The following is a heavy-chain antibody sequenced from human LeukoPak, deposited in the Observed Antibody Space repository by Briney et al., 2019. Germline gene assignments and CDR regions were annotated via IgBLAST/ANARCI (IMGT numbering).Heavy chain of an antibody. CDR2: IKQDGGEK. CDR3: ARDPSYYVESSGYYDVFDL. V-gene: IGHV3-7*05. J-gene: IGHJ3*01. Sequence: QPGGSLRLSCAASGFTISKHWMSWVRQAPGKGLEWVANIKQDGGEKYYVDSVKGRFTISRDNAENSLYLQMNSLRAEDTAVYYCARDPSYYVESSGYYDVFDLWGQGTMVTVTS. D-gene: IGHD3-22*01. CDR1: GFTISKHW.